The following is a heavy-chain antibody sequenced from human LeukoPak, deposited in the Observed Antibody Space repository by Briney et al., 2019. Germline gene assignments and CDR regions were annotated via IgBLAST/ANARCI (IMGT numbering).Heavy chain of an antibody. J-gene: IGHJ4*02. CDR2: IYNSGTT. V-gene: IGHV4-31*03. CDR1: DGSISTGGYY. D-gene: IGHD5-18*01. CDR3: ARTASWSYGFDY. Sequence: LVNPSQTLSLTCTVSDGSISTGGYYWTWIRQHPGKGLEWIGYIYNSGTTYYNPSFESRVTISGDTSKNQFSLKLNSVTAADTAVYYCARTASWSYGFDYWGQGTLVTVSS.